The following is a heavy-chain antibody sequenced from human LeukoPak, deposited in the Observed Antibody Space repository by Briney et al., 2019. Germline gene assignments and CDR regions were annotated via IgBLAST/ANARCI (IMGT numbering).Heavy chain of an antibody. J-gene: IGHJ4*02. CDR2: IRGSGET. CDR3: AKANWVSNADAVW. Sequence: QPGGSLRLSCAASGFSFSNFAMSWVRQAPARGPEWVSSIRGSGETFYADSVKGRFTLSRDDSRNTVYLQLNNLRVEDTAIYCCAKANWVSNADAVWWGQGTLVTVSS. D-gene: IGHD1-1*01. CDR1: GFSFSNFA. V-gene: IGHV3-23*01.